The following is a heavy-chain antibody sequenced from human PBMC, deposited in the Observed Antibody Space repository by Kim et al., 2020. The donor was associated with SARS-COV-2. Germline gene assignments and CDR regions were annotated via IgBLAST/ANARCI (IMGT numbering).Heavy chain of an antibody. CDR2: INHSGTT. D-gene: IGHD3-10*01. CDR3: SATGGDELLWFGANHPLHS. CDR1: GGSFSGYY. Sequence: SETLSLTCAVYGGSFSGYYWSWIRQPPGKGLEWIGEINHSGTTNYNPSLKSRVTISVDTSKNQFSLKLSSVTAADTAVYYCSATGGDELLWFGANHPLHSSGQRTLFTFSS. V-gene: IGHV4-34*01. J-gene: IGHJ4*02.